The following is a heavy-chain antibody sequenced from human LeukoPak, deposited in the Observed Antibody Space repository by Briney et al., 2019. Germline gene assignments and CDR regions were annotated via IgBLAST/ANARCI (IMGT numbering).Heavy chain of an antibody. CDR3: ATGGGGSYYEFDY. CDR2: ISSSSSYI. J-gene: IGHJ4*02. D-gene: IGHD1-26*01. Sequence: PGGSLRLSCAASGFTFSSYSMNWVRQAPGKGLEWVSSISSSSSYIYYVDSVKGRFTISRDSAKNSLYLQMNSLRAEDTAVYYCATGGGGSYYEFDYWGQGTLVTVSS. V-gene: IGHV3-21*01. CDR1: GFTFSSYS.